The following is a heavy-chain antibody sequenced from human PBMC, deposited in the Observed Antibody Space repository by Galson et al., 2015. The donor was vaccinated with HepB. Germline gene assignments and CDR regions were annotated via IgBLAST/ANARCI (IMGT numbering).Heavy chain of an antibody. CDR2: TYYRSKWYN. CDR3: ARGGSGWYYYYYYGMDV. J-gene: IGHJ6*02. CDR1: GDSVSSNSAA. Sequence: CAISGDSVSSNSAAWNWIRQSPSRGLEWLGRTYYRSKWYNDYAVSVKSRITINPDTSKNQFSLQLNSVTPEDTAVYYCARGGSGWYYYYYYGMDVWGQGTTVTVSS. V-gene: IGHV6-1*01. D-gene: IGHD6-19*01.